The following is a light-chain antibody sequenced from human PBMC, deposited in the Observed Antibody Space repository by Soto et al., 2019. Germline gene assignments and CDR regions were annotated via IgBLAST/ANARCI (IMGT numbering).Light chain of an antibody. J-gene: IGKJ1*01. CDR3: LQCNNSPPWT. CDR1: QSVSNK. V-gene: IGKV3-15*01. CDR2: GAS. Sequence: EIVMTQSPATLSVSPGERATLSCRASQSVSNKLAWYQQKPGQAPRLPIYGASTRATGIPDRFSGSGSGTEFTLTISSLRSQDFAAYSCLQCNNSPPWTFGQGTNVEIK.